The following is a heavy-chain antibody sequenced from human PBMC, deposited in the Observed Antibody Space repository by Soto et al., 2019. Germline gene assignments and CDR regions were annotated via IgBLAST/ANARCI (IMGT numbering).Heavy chain of an antibody. CDR1: SGSIGNGGYY. CDR2: IYNSGST. D-gene: IGHD3-3*01. CDR3: ARGGDYYPSNWFDP. Sequence: SETLSLTCTVSSGSIGNGGYYWTWIRQHPGKGLEWIGYIYNSGSTYYNPSLKSRLTISVDTSKNQFSLKLRSVTAADTAVYYCARGGDYYPSNWFDPWGQGTLVTVSS. V-gene: IGHV4-31*03. J-gene: IGHJ5*02.